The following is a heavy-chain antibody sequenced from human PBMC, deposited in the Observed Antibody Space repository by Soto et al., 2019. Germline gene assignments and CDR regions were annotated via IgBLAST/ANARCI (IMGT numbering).Heavy chain of an antibody. V-gene: IGHV1-69*13. Sequence: SVKVSCKASGGAFSSYSISWVLQAPGQGLEWMGGIIPIFGTANYAQKFQGRVTITADESTSTAYMELSSLRSEDTAVYYCARGYSYGAHYYYYGMDVWGQGTTVTVSS. CDR3: ARGYSYGAHYYYYGMDV. CDR1: GGAFSSYS. D-gene: IGHD5-18*01. CDR2: IIPIFGTA. J-gene: IGHJ6*02.